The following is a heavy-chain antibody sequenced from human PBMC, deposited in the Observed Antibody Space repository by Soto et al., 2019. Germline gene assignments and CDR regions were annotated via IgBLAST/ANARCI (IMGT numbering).Heavy chain of an antibody. J-gene: IGHJ4*02. Sequence: TLSLTCTVSGGSISRGGYYWSWIRQHPGKGLEWIGYIYYSGSTYYNPSLKSRVTISVDTSKSQFSLKLSSVTAADTAVYYCASSRRYYDFWSGYYPIVDYWGQGTLVTVSS. CDR3: ASSRRYYDFWSGYYPIVDY. CDR1: GGSISRGGYY. CDR2: IYYSGST. D-gene: IGHD3-3*01. V-gene: IGHV4-31*03.